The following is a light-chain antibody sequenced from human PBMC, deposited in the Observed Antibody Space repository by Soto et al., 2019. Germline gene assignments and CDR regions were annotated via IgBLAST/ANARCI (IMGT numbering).Light chain of an antibody. Sequence: DIQMTQSPSTLSASVGDRVTITCRASESITNRLAWYQQKPGKAPKVLIYDASNLQSGVPSRFSGSGFGTEFILTIRSRQPDDFATYSCQHYGGLWTFGQGTKVDIK. J-gene: IGKJ1*01. CDR1: ESITNR. CDR2: DAS. CDR3: QHYGGLWT. V-gene: IGKV1-5*01.